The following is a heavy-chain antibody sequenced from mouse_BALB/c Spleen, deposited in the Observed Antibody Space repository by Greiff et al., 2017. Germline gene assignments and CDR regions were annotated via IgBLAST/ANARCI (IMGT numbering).Heavy chain of an antibody. V-gene: IGHV5-6-3*01. J-gene: IGHJ3*01. D-gene: IGHD1-1*01. CDR1: GFTFSSYG. CDR3: ARIYYGSSY. CDR2: INSNGGST. Sequence: EVHLVESGGGLVQPGGSLKLSCAASGFTFSSYGMSWVRQTPDKRLELVATINSNGGSTYYPDSVKGRFTISRDNAKNTLYLQMSSLKSEDTAMYYCARIYYGSSYWGQGTLVTVSA.